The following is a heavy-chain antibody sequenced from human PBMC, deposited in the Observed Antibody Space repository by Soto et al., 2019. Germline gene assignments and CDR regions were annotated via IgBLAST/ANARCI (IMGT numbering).Heavy chain of an antibody. Sequence: ASVKVSCKASGFTFTSYAISWVRQAPGQGLEWMGWISAYNDNTNHAQKLQGRVTMTTDTSTSTAYMELRSLRSDDTAVYYCAGGWFGEFVSYFDYWGQGTLVTVSS. CDR2: ISAYNDNT. CDR1: GFTFTSYA. V-gene: IGHV1-18*01. J-gene: IGHJ4*02. CDR3: AGGWFGEFVSYFDY. D-gene: IGHD3-10*01.